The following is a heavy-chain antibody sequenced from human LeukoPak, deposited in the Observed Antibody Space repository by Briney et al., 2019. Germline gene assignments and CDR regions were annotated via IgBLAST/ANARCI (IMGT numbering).Heavy chain of an antibody. CDR2: ISSSGSTI. D-gene: IGHD4-17*01. CDR3: AKVSTVTTCDYFAY. Sequence: GSPCLSCAASGFTFSSYEMNWVGQAPGKGLEWVSYISSSGSTIYYADSVKGRFTISRDNSKNTLYLQMNSLRVEDTAVYYCAKVSTVTTCDYFAYCG. CDR1: GFTFSSYE. J-gene: IGHJ4*01. V-gene: IGHV3-48*03.